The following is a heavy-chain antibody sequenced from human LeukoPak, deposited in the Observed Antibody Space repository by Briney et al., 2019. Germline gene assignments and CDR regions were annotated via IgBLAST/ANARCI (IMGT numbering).Heavy chain of an antibody. J-gene: IGHJ6*02. CDR3: ARSAVAGSYYYYGMDV. D-gene: IGHD6-19*01. CDR2: IYYSGST. Sequence: SQTLSLTCTVSGGSTSSGDYYWSWIRQPPGKGLEWIGYIYYSGSTYYNPSLKSRVTISVDTPKNQFSLKLSSVTAADTAVYYCARSAVAGSYYYYGMDVWGQGTTVTVSS. CDR1: GGSTSSGDYY. V-gene: IGHV4-30-4*01.